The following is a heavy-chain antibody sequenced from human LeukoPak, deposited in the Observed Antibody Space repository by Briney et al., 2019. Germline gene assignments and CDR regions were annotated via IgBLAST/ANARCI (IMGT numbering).Heavy chain of an antibody. D-gene: IGHD3-10*01. V-gene: IGHV4-34*01. J-gene: IGHJ6*03. CDR1: VGSFCGYY. Sequence: PSETLSLTCAVYVGSFCGYYWSWIRQPPGKGLEWIGEINHSGSTNYNSSLKSRVTISVDTSKNQFSLKLSSATAADTAVYYCARGYYGSGSHCCHMDVWGKGTTITVS. CDR3: ARGYYGSGSHCCHMDV. CDR2: INHSGST.